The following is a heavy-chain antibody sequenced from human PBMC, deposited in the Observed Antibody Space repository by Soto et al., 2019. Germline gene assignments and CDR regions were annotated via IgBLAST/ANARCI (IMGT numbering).Heavy chain of an antibody. V-gene: IGHV3-7*04. J-gene: IGHJ3*02. Sequence: EVQLVESGGGLVQPGGSLRLSCAASGFTFSSYWMSWVRQAPGKGLEWVANIKQDGSEKYYVDSVKGRFTISRDNAKKVLDLQKNRPRAEDTAGFYCGGGHGRWLQLLGFYILGQGTMVTVSS. CDR2: IKQDGSEK. CDR3: GGGHGRWLQLLGFYI. D-gene: IGHD5-12*01. CDR1: GFTFSSYW.